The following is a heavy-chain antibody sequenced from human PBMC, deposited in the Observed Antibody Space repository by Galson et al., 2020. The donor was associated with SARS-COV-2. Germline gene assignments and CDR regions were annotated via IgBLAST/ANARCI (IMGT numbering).Heavy chain of an antibody. J-gene: IGHJ5*02. CDR2: IYYSGST. D-gene: IGHD3-3*01. Sequence: SETLSLTCTVSGGSISSHYWSWIRQPPGKGLEWIGYIYYSGSTNYNPPLTSRVSISIDTSKNQFSLRLSSVTAADTAVYYCARQTAPTTWGGYYTRGGWFDPWGQGTLVSVPS. CDR1: GGSISSHY. V-gene: IGHV4-59*11. CDR3: ARQTAPTTWGGYYTRGGWFDP.